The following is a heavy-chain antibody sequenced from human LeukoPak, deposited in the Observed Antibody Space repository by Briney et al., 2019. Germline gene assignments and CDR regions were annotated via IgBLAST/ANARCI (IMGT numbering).Heavy chain of an antibody. Sequence: GGSLRLSCASSGFIFSEFALHWFRQAPGKGPEWVAVISYDGTTEYYADSVKGRFTISRDNSKSTLSLQMNSVRPEDTAVYYCARGYYFDRRGYYKSDYWGQGTLVTVSS. V-gene: IGHV3-30*17. CDR3: ARGYYFDRRGYYKSDY. CDR2: ISYDGTTE. D-gene: IGHD3-22*01. CDR1: GFIFSEFA. J-gene: IGHJ4*02.